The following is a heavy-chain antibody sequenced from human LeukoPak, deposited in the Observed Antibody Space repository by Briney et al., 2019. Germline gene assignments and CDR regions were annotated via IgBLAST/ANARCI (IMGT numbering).Heavy chain of an antibody. CDR3: ARVPRLSLYYCYYYYMDV. CDR2: INWNGGST. J-gene: IGHJ6*03. CDR1: GFTFDDYG. V-gene: IGHV3-20*04. D-gene: IGHD3-16*02. Sequence: GGSLRLSCAASGFTFDDYGMSWVRQAPGKGLEWVSGINWNGGSTGYADSVKGRFTISRDNAKNSLYLQMNSLRAEDTALYYCARVPRLSLYYCYYYYMDVWGKGTTVTVSS.